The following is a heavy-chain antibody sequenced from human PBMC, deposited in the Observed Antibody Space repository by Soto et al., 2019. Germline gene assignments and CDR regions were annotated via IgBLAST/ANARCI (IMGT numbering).Heavy chain of an antibody. CDR3: ARVEYGTGTTAY. V-gene: IGHV1-8*01. D-gene: IGHD1-7*01. CDR1: GYTFTSYD. Sequence: WASVKVSCKASGYTFTSYDINWVRQATGQGLEWMGWMNPNSGNTGYAQRFQGRVTMTRNTSISTAYMELSSLRSEDTAVYYCARVEYGTGTTAYWGQGTLVTVSS. J-gene: IGHJ4*02. CDR2: MNPNSGNT.